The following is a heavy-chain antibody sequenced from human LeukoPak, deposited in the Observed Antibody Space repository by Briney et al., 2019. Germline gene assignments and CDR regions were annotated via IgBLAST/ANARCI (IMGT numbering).Heavy chain of an antibody. Sequence: GASVKVSCKNPGYSIAGYYIHWVRQAPGQGLEWMGRLNPNYRDTNFAQRFQGRVTMTRDTTITTAFMELNNLRSDDTAIYYCARGAYDYDAFDIWGRGTLVTVSS. CDR3: ARGAYDYDAFDI. D-gene: IGHD4-11*01. J-gene: IGHJ3*02. V-gene: IGHV1-2*06. CDR2: LNPNYRDT. CDR1: GYSIAGYY.